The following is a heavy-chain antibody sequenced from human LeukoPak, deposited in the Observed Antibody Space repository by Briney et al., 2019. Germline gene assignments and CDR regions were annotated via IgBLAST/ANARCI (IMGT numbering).Heavy chain of an antibody. CDR1: GGSISSSSYY. D-gene: IGHD4-17*01. CDR3: ARPYGDYGDRGMDDAFDI. J-gene: IGHJ3*02. Sequence: SETLSLTCTVSGGSISSSSYYWGWIRQPPGKGLEWIGSSYYSGLTYYKPSLISRLTIFVDTSKNQFSLNLRAVTAADTAVYYCARPYGDYGDRGMDDAFDIWGQGTMVTVSS. CDR2: SYYSGLT. V-gene: IGHV4-39*01.